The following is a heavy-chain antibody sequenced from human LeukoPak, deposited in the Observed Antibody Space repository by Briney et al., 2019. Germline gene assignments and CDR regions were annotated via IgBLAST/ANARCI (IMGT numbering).Heavy chain of an antibody. CDR1: GKTLTELS. CDR3: TTDPTYYPDSSGYLVY. CDR2: FDPEDGET. D-gene: IGHD3-22*01. Sequence: ASVKVPCKVSGKTLTELSMYWVRPAPGKGLEWMVRFDPEDGETIYGQKFQGRITLTEDTSTDTAYMELSSLRSEDTAVYYCTTDPTYYPDSSGYLVYWGQGTLVTVSS. V-gene: IGHV1-24*01. J-gene: IGHJ4*02.